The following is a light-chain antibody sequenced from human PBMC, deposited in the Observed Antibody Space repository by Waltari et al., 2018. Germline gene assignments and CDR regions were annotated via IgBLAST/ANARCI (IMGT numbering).Light chain of an antibody. CDR1: SSDFGHYNL. Sequence: QSALTQPASVSGSPGQSITISCTGTSSDFGHYNLVSWYQQHPGKAPKPMMSEVNKRSSGVSNRFSGFRSGNTASLTISGLQAEDEADYYCCSYAGSIPVVFGGGTKLTVL. J-gene: IGLJ3*02. CDR2: EVN. CDR3: CSYAGSIPVV. V-gene: IGLV2-23*02.